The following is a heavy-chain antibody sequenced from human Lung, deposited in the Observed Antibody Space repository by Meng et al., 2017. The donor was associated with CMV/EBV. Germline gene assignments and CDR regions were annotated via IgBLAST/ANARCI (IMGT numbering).Heavy chain of an antibody. V-gene: IGHV4-59*01. J-gene: IGHJ6*02. CDR3: ARDRAAVGYYYYAMDA. Sequence: SETLSLTCSVFGHPITTYYWSWVRQAPGKGLEWIGYIYYSGATNYNPSLKSRLTISMDTSKNQFSLELRSVTAADTAIYYCARDRAAVGYYYYAMDAWSQGTTVTVSS. CDR1: GHPITTYY. D-gene: IGHD2-15*01. CDR2: IYYSGAT.